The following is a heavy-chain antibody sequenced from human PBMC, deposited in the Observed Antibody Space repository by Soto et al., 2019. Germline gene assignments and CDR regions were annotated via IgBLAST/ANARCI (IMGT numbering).Heavy chain of an antibody. Sequence: VQLLESGGGWVQPGGSLRLSCAASGFTFSGSPMSWVCQTPGKGLEWVSSISTSGDYTYYADSVKGRITSSRDNSTDSPTLQMNSLRAEDTAIYYCATITYSGSWFWDYWGHGTLVTVSS. J-gene: IGHJ4*01. V-gene: IGHV3-23*01. CDR2: ISTSGDYT. CDR3: ATITYSGSWFWDY. CDR1: GFTFSGSP. D-gene: IGHD1-26*01.